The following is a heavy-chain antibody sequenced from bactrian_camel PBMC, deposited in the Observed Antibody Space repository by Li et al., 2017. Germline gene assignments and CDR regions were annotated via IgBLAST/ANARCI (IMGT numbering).Heavy chain of an antibody. CDR3: AFPPVPCLSEPQALGALTMENEYNY. V-gene: IGHV3S40*01. J-gene: IGHJ4*01. Sequence: EVQLVESGGGSVQAGGSLRLSCVASSYAYCMAWFRQAPGKEREGVTVLNNRGGAITYTDSVKGRFTISQDSAKNTVYLQMNSLKPEDTAMYYCAFPPVPCLSEPQALGALTMENEYNYRGQGTQVTVS. CDR2: LNNRGGAI. CDR1: SYAYC. D-gene: IGHD3*01.